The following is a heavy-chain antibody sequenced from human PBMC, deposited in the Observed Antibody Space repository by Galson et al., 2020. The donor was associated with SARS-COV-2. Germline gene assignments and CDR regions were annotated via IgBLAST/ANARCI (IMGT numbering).Heavy chain of an antibody. J-gene: IGHJ3*02. V-gene: IGHV3-33*06. CDR2: IWYDGSNK. D-gene: IGHD7-27*01. Sequence: GGSLRLSCPASGFTFSSYGMHWVRQAPGKGLEWVAVIWYDGSNKYYADSVKGRFTISRDNSKNTLYLQMNSLRAADTAVYYCAKITGGDAFDIWGQGTMVTGSS. CDR3: AKITGGDAFDI. CDR1: GFTFSSYG.